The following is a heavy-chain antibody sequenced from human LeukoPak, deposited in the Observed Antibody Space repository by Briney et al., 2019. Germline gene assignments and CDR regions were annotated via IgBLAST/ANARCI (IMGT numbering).Heavy chain of an antibody. CDR2: IYYSGST. CDR3: ARGGYSYGLDY. D-gene: IGHD5-18*01. V-gene: IGHV4-59*01. J-gene: IGHJ4*02. Sequence: SETLSLTCTVSGGSISSYYWSWIRQPPGKGLEWIGYIYYSGSTNYNPSLKSRVTISVDTSKNQFSLKLSSVTAADTAVYYCARGGYSYGLDYWDQGTLVTVSS. CDR1: GGSISSYY.